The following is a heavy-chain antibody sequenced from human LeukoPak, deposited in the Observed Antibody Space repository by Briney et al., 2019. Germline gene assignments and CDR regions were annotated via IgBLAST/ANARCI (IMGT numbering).Heavy chain of an antibody. Sequence: GASVTVSCKASGYTFTSYGISWVRQAPGQGLEWMGWISAYNGNTNYAQKLQGRVTMTTDTSTSTAYMELRSLRSDDTAVYYCARDMIPYSSSSGYFDYWGQGTLVTVSS. D-gene: IGHD6-6*01. J-gene: IGHJ4*02. CDR3: ARDMIPYSSSSGYFDY. CDR1: GYTFTSYG. CDR2: ISAYNGNT. V-gene: IGHV1-18*01.